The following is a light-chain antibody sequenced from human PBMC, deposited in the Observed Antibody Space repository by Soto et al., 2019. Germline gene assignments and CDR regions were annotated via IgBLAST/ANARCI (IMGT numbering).Light chain of an antibody. CDR1: QSISGY. CDR3: QQSYSTPWT. V-gene: IGKV1-39*01. Sequence: DIQMTQSPSSLSGSAGDRVTITCRASQSISGYLNWYQQKPGKASKVLMYGTSILQTGVSSRFSGSGSGTYFTLTINSLQPEDFATYYCQQSYSTPWTFGQGTKVEIK. CDR2: GTS. J-gene: IGKJ1*01.